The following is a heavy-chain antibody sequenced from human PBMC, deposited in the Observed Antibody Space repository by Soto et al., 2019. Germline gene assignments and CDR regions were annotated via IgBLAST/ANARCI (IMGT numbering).Heavy chain of an antibody. CDR2: IYYSGST. Sequence: GGSISSSSYYWGWICKPPGKGLEWIGSIYYSGSTYYNPSLKSRVTISVDMSKNQFSLKLSSVTAEDTAVYYCARFYYDSSGYLPSPYYYYYGMDVWGQGTTVTVSS. D-gene: IGHD3-22*01. V-gene: IGHV4-39*01. CDR1: GGSISSSSYY. J-gene: IGHJ6*02. CDR3: ARFYYDSSGYLPSPYYYYYGMDV.